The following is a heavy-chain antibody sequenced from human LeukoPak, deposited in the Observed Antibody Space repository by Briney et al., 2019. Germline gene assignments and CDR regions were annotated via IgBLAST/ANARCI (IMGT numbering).Heavy chain of an antibody. CDR3: AKREYYDSSGYSDF. CDR1: GFTFSNYA. J-gene: IGHJ4*02. V-gene: IGHV3-23*01. D-gene: IGHD3-22*01. CDR2: ISGSGGST. Sequence: GGSLRPSCAASGFTFSNYAMNWVRQAPGKGLEWVSTISGSGGSTYYADSVKGRFTISRDNSKNTLYLHMNSLRAEDTAVYFCAKREYYDSSGYSDFWGQGTLVTVSS.